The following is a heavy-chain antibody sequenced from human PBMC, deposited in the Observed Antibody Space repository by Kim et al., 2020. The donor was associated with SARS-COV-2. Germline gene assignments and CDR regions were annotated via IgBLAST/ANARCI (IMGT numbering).Heavy chain of an antibody. CDR2: INHSGST. D-gene: IGHD3-10*01. CDR1: GGSFSGYY. CDR3: ARGGYYYGSGSYYNANWFDP. J-gene: IGHJ5*02. Sequence: SETLSLTCAVYGGSFSGYYWSWIRQPPGKGLEWIGEINHSGSTNYNPSLKSRVTISVDTSKNQFSLKLSSVTAADTAVYYCARGGYYYGSGSYYNANWFDPWVQGTLVTVSS. V-gene: IGHV4-34*01.